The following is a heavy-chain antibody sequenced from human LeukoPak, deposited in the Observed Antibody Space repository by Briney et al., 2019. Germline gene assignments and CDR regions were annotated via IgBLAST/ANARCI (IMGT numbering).Heavy chain of an antibody. Sequence: PGGSLRLSCAASGFTLSSYAMHRVRQAPGKGLEWVAVISYDGSNKYYADSVKSRFTISRDNSKNTLYLQMNSLRAEDTAVYYCARVIVGASGDYFDYRGQGTLVTVSS. CDR3: ARVIVGASGDYFDY. CDR1: GFTLSSYA. D-gene: IGHD1-26*01. CDR2: ISYDGSNK. V-gene: IGHV3-30*01. J-gene: IGHJ4*02.